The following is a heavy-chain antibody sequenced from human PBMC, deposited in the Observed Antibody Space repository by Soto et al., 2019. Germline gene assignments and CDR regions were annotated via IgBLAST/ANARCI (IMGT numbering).Heavy chain of an antibody. CDR1: GFIFSSFP. D-gene: IGHD2-21*02. Sequence: GGSLRLSCAGSGFIFSSFPMHWVRQAPGKGLEWVAVVSKDGSDKHYADSVKGRFTISRDNSENTLHLQMNSLRPEDTGVYYCARSYCGDNCALDYWGQGTPVTVSS. CDR2: VSKDGSDK. CDR3: ARSYCGDNCALDY. V-gene: IGHV3-30-3*01. J-gene: IGHJ4*02.